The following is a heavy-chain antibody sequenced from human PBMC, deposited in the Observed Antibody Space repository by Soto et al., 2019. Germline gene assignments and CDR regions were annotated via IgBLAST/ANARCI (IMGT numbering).Heavy chain of an antibody. V-gene: IGHV1-24*01. CDR1: GYTLTELS. D-gene: IGHD3-22*01. CDR3: ATDFIYYYDSSRLAVDY. CDR2: FDPEDGET. J-gene: IGHJ4*02. Sequence: GSGEGCFKVSGYTLTELSMHWVRQAPGKGLEWMGGFDPEDGETIYAQKFQGRVTMTEDTSTDTAYMELSSLRSEDTAVYYCATDFIYYYDSSRLAVDYWGQGTMVTVSS.